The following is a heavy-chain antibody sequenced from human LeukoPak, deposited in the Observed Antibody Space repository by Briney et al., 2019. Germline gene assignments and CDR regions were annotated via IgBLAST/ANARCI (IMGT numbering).Heavy chain of an antibody. J-gene: IGHJ3*02. CDR3: AHRLPTTLYCSGGSCYSRGAFDI. V-gene: IGHV2-5*02. CDR2: IYWDGDK. Sequence: SGPTLVKPPQTLTLTCTFSGFSLSTSGVGVGWIRQPPGKALEWLALIYWDGDKRYSPSLKSRLTITKDTSKNQVVLTMTNMDPVDTATYYCAHRLPTTLYCSGGSCYSRGAFDIWGQGTMVTVSS. CDR1: GFSLSTSGVG. D-gene: IGHD2-15*01.